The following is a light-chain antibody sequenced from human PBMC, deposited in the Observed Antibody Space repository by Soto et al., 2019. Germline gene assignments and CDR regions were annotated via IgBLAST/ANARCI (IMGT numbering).Light chain of an antibody. V-gene: IGLV2-14*01. CDR1: SSDVGGYNR. Sequence: QSALTQPASVSGSPGQSITISCTGTSSDVGGYNRVSWYQHHPGKAPKLIISEVDNRPSGVSNRFSGSKSGNTASLTISGLQAEDEADYHCSSYTSGSSPYVFGTRTKVTVL. J-gene: IGLJ1*01. CDR3: SSYTSGSSPYV. CDR2: EVD.